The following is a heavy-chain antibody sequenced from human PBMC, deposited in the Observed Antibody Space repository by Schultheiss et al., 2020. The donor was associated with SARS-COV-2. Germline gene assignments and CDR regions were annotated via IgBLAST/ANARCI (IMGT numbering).Heavy chain of an antibody. Sequence: SQTLSLTCTVSGGSISSYYWSWIRQPPGKGLEWIGYIYYSGSTNYNPSLKSRVTISVDTSKNQFSLKLSSVTAADTAVYYCTTRASLVPRGHYYYYGMDVWGQGTTVTVSS. J-gene: IGHJ6*02. V-gene: IGHV4-59*01. CDR2: IYYSGST. CDR3: TTRASLVPRGHYYYYGMDV. D-gene: IGHD6-6*01. CDR1: GGSISSYY.